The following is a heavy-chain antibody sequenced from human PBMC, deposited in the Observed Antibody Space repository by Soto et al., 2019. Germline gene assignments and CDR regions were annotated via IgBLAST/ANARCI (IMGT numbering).Heavy chain of an antibody. V-gene: IGHV4-59*01. CDR2: IYYSASTNYNPSP. CDR1: GGSISDYY. CDR3: TRGGDAYKNGH. J-gene: IGHJ4*02. Sequence: PSETLSLTCTVPGGSISDYYWSWIRQPPGERLEWIGYIYYSASTNYNPSPNYNPSLKSRVTISLDTSKNQFSLKLTSVNAADTAVYYCTRGGDAYKNGHWGQGTLVTVSS. D-gene: IGHD2-21*01.